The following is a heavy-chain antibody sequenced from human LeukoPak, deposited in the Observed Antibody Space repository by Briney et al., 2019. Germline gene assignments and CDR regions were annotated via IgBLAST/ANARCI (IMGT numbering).Heavy chain of an antibody. CDR1: GGTFSSYA. D-gene: IGHD2-15*01. V-gene: IGHV1-69*13. CDR2: IIPIFGTA. J-gene: IGHJ6*02. CDR3: ASRPYCSGGSCYYYYYGMDV. Sequence: GASVRASCKASGGTFSSYAISWVRQAPGQGLEWMGGIIPIFGTANYAQKFQGRVTITADESTSTAYMELSSLRSEDTAVYYCASRPYCSGGSCYYYYYGMDVWGQGTTVTVSS.